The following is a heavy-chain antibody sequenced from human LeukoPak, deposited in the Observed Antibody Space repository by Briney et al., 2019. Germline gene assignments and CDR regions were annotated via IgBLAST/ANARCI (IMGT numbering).Heavy chain of an antibody. D-gene: IGHD5-12*01. V-gene: IGHV3-23*01. CDR2: IIGSSGTT. CDR3: AKGAYDYIEIAYFDY. Sequence: GGSLRLSCVASGFSLNNYAMNWVRQAPGKGLEWVSLIIGSSGTTFYADSVKGRFTISRDKSKSTLYLQMNSLRAEDTAVYYCAKGAYDYIEIAYFDYWGQGSLVTVSS. J-gene: IGHJ4*02. CDR1: GFSLNNYA.